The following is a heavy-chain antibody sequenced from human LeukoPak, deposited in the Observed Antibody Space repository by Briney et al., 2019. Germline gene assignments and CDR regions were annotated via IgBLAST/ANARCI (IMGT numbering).Heavy chain of an antibody. D-gene: IGHD2-2*01. Sequence: SVKVSCKASGGTFSSYAISWVRQAPGQGLEWMGGIIPIFGTANYAQKFQGRVTITTDESTSTAYMELSSLRSEDTAVYYCARMDCSSTSCYYDYGMDVWGQGTTVTVSS. V-gene: IGHV1-69*05. CDR1: GGTFSSYA. J-gene: IGHJ6*02. CDR3: ARMDCSSTSCYYDYGMDV. CDR2: IIPIFGTA.